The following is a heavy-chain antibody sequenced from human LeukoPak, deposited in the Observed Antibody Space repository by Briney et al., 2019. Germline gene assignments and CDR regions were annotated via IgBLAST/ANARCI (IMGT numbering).Heavy chain of an antibody. CDR2: IYSGGSI. CDR3: ARGLGSWSELAY. Sequence: GGSLRLSCAASGFTVSSNYMSWVRQAPGKGLEWVSVIYSGGSIYYADSVKGRFTISRDNSKSTLYLQMNSLRAEDTAVYYCARGLGSWSELAYWGQGTLVTVSS. CDR1: GFTVSSNY. J-gene: IGHJ4*02. D-gene: IGHD6-13*01. V-gene: IGHV3-53*01.